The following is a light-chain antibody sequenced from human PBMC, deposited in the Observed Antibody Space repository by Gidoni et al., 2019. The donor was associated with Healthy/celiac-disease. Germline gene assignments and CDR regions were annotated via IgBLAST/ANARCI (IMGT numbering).Light chain of an antibody. V-gene: IGKV3-20*01. CDR2: GAS. J-gene: IGKJ3*01. Sequence: EIVLTQSPGTLSLSPGERATLSCRASQSVSSSYLAWYQQKPGQAPRLLIYGASSRATGIPDRCSGSGSGTDFTFTISRLEPEDFAVYYCQQYGSSPRTFGPGTKVEIK. CDR1: QSVSSSY. CDR3: QQYGSSPRT.